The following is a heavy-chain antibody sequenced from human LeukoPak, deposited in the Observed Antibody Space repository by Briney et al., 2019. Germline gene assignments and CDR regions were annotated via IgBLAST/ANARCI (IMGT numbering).Heavy chain of an antibody. CDR2: IYHSGST. D-gene: IGHD3-10*01. J-gene: IGHJ4*02. Sequence: SETLSLTCAVSGYSISSGYYWGWIRQPPGKGLEWIGSIYHSGSTYYKPSLKSRITISVDTSKNHFSLKLSSVTAADTAVYYCASSTWFGTRIVFDYWGQGTLATVSS. CDR1: GYSISSGYY. V-gene: IGHV4-38-2*01. CDR3: ASSTWFGTRIVFDY.